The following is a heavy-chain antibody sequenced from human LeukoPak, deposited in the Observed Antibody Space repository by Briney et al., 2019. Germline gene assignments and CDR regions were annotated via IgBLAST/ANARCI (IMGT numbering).Heavy chain of an antibody. J-gene: IGHJ6*03. Sequence: EASVKVSCKASGYTFTSYGISWVRQAPGQGLEWMGWISAYNGNTNYAQKLQGRVTITADKSTSTAYMELSSLRSEDTAVYYCAKGIGPGSNYYYYYMDVWGKGTTVTVSS. CDR3: AKGIGPGSNYYYYYMDV. V-gene: IGHV1-18*01. CDR2: ISAYNGNT. CDR1: GYTFTSYG. D-gene: IGHD3-10*01.